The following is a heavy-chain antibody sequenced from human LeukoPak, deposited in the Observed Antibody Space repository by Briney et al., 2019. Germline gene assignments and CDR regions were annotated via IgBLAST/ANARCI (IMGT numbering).Heavy chain of an antibody. D-gene: IGHD1-26*01. J-gene: IGHJ6*03. CDR3: VKGSGTYYYLYYMDV. CDR2: ISGTGSAV. CDR1: GFSYITYA. V-gene: IGHV3-48*03. Sequence: GGSLRLSCAASGFSYITYAMNWVRQAPGKGLEWVSGISGTGSAVGYADSVKGRFTVSRDTSKRTVYLQMSGLRVDDTATYYCVKGSGTYYYLYYMDVWGKGTPVTVSS.